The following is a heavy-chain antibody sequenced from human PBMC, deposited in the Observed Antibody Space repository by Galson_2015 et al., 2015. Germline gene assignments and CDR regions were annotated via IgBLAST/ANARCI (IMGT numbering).Heavy chain of an antibody. V-gene: IGHV3-48*02. Sequence: SLRLSCAAFGITLSSYRMNWVRQAPGKGLEWVSYISTSSSTIYYADSVKGRFTISRDNAKSSLYLQMNSLRDEDTAVYYCARRYGDYQGSFEYWGQGTLVTVSS. D-gene: IGHD4-17*01. CDR1: GITLSSYR. CDR2: ISTSSSTI. J-gene: IGHJ4*02. CDR3: ARRYGDYQGSFEY.